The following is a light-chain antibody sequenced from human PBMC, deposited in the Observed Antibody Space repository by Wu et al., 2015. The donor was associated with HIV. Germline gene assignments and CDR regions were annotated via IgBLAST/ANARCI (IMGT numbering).Light chain of an antibody. CDR3: QQSYRAPPWT. V-gene: IGKV1-39*01. CDR2: AAS. CDR1: QGISNS. Sequence: DIQMTQSPSSLSASVGDRVTITCRASQGISNSLAWYQQKPGKAPKLLLYAASRLQNGVPSRFSGSGSGSEFTLTITSLQPDDFATYYCQQSYRAPPWTFGQGTTVDMK. J-gene: IGKJ1*01.